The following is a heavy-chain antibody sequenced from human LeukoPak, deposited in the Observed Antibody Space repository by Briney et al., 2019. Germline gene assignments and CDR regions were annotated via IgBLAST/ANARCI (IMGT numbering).Heavy chain of an antibody. V-gene: IGHV4-30-4*08. CDR3: ARVDYDFWSGYTEGLDY. CDR2: IYYSGST. CDR1: GGSISSYY. Sequence: SETLSLTCTVSGGSISSYYWSWIRQPPGKGLEWIGYIYYSGSTYYNPSLKSRVTISVDTSKNQFSLKLSSVTAADTAVYYCARVDYDFWSGYTEGLDYWGQGTLVTVSS. D-gene: IGHD3-3*01. J-gene: IGHJ4*02.